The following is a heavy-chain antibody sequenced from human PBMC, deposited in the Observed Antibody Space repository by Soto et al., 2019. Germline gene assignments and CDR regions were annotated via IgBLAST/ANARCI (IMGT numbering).Heavy chain of an antibody. CDR3: ATELGGRASPEY. J-gene: IGHJ4*02. CDR1: GFTFSDYS. Sequence: PGGSLRLSCAASGFTFSDYSMNWVRQAPGKGPEWVSSISRGSRYIYYGDSVKGRFTISRDDAKNSLYLQMNSLRAEDTAVYFCATELGGRASPEYWGQGTLVTVSS. D-gene: IGHD3-16*01. CDR2: ISRGSRYI. V-gene: IGHV3-21*01.